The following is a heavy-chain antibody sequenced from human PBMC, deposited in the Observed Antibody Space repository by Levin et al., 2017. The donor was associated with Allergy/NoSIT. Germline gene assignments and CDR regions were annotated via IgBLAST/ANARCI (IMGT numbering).Heavy chain of an antibody. Sequence: SGGSLRLSCAASGFTFSSYAMSWVRQAPGKGLEWVSAISGSGGSTYYADSVKGRFTISRDNSKNTLYLQMNSLRAEDTAVYYCAKSRSAGEWLLPYFDYWGQGTLVTVSS. J-gene: IGHJ4*02. V-gene: IGHV3-23*01. CDR3: AKSRSAGEWLLPYFDY. CDR2: ISGSGGST. D-gene: IGHD3-3*01. CDR1: GFTFSSYA.